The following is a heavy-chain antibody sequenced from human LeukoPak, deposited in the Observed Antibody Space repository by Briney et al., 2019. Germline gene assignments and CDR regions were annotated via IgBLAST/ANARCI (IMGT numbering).Heavy chain of an antibody. CDR2: IQNDGSNE. D-gene: IGHD2-8*01. CDR3: AKDRCSNGIGCYYYYMDV. Sequence: GGSLRLSCAASGFTFRSYGMHWVRQAPGKGLEWVAYIQNDGSNEQYADSVKGRFSIYRDSSKNILYLQMNSLRAEDTAVYYCAKDRCSNGIGCYYYYMDVWGKGTTVTISS. J-gene: IGHJ6*03. CDR1: GFTFRSYG. V-gene: IGHV3-30*02.